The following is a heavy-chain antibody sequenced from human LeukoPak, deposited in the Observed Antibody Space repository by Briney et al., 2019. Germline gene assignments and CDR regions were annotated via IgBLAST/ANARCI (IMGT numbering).Heavy chain of an antibody. CDR3: ARFSTGPGY. J-gene: IGHJ4*02. Sequence: SETLSLTCAVYGGSFSGYYWSWIRQPPGKGLEWIGEINHSGSTNYNPSLKRRVTISVDTSKNQFSLKLSSVTAADTAVYYCARFSTGPGYWGQGTLVTVSS. CDR1: GGSFSGYY. D-gene: IGHD3-3*02. CDR2: INHSGST. V-gene: IGHV4-34*01.